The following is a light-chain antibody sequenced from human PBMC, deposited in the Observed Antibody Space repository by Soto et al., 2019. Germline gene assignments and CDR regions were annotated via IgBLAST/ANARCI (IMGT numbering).Light chain of an antibody. CDR3: QQRSNQIT. CDR1: QSVSRY. Sequence: EIVLTQSPATLSLSPGERATLSCRASQSVSRYLAWYQQKPGQAPRLLIYDASTRVTGIPARFSGSGSGTDFTLTISSLDAEDFAVYYCQQRSNQITFGQGTRLEIK. J-gene: IGKJ5*01. CDR2: DAS. V-gene: IGKV3-11*01.